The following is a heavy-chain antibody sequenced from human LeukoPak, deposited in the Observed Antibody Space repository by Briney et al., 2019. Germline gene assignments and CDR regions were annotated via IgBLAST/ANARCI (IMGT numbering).Heavy chain of an antibody. J-gene: IGHJ4*02. Sequence: SETLSLTCAVYGGSFSGYYWGWIRQPPGKGLEWLGSAYYSGLTYYNSSLKSRLQISIDTSKDQISLKLISVSAADTAVYFCAREAALRYGQNPLFDLWGQGTLVTVSS. CDR1: GGSFSGYY. CDR3: AREAALRYGQNPLFDL. CDR2: AYYSGLT. V-gene: IGHV4-34*11. D-gene: IGHD3-9*01.